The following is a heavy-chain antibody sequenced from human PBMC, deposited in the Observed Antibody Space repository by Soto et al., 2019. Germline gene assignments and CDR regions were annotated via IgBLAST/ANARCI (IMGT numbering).Heavy chain of an antibody. CDR2: INHSGST. CDR3: ARNPSDINYYDSSYYGMDV. J-gene: IGHJ6*02. V-gene: IGHV4-34*01. CDR1: GGSFSGYY. D-gene: IGHD3-22*01. Sequence: SETLSLTCAVYGGSFSGYYWSWIRQPPGNGLEWIGEINHSGSTNYNPSLKSRVTISVDTSKNQFSLKLSSVTAADTAVYYFARNPSDINYYDSSYYGMDVWCQGTTVTVSS.